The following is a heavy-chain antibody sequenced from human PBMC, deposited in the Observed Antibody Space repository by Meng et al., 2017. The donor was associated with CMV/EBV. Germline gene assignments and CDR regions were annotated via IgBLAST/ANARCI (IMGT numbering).Heavy chain of an antibody. D-gene: IGHD5-24*01. CDR2: INPNSGGT. CDR1: GYTFTGYY. CDR3: AGKSRWLTRGDAFDI. V-gene: IGHV1-2*02. Sequence: ASVKVSCKASGYTFTGYYMHWVRQAPGQGLEWMGWINPNSGGTNYAQKFQGRVTMTRDTSISTAYMELSRLRSDDTAVYYCAGKSRWLTRGDAFDIWGQGTMVTVSS. J-gene: IGHJ3*02.